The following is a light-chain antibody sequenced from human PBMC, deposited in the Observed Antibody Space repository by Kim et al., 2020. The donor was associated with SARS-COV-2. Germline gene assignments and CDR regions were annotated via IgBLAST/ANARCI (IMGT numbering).Light chain of an antibody. V-gene: IGLV3-9*01. CDR2: RDS. J-gene: IGLJ2*01. CDR3: QVWDSSTVV. CDR1: SVGSKD. Sequence: SGALGQTARITCGRNSVGSKDGHWYQRKPGQAPVLVIYRDSNRPAGIPERFSGSNSGNTATLTISRARAGDEADYYCQVWDSSTVVFGGGTQLTVL.